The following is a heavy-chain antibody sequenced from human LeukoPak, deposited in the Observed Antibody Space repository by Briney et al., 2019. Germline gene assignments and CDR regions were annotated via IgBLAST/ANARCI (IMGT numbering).Heavy chain of an antibody. CDR3: ARPASGTSWAAFDI. CDR1: GGSISSYY. D-gene: IGHD3-10*01. CDR2: IYTTGST. Sequence: SETLSLTCSVSGGSISSYYWSWIRQPAGKGLEWIGRIYTTGSTDYNPSLKSRVTMSVDTSKNQFSLKLTSVTAADAAVYYCARPASGTSWAAFDIWGQGTMVTVSS. J-gene: IGHJ3*02. V-gene: IGHV4-4*07.